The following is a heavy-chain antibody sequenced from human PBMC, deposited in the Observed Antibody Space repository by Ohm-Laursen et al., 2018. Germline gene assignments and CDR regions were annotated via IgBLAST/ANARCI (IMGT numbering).Heavy chain of an antibody. CDR2: ISYDGSYK. V-gene: IGHV3-30*18. J-gene: IGHJ4*02. CDR3: AKDGDAIFTAYYFDY. D-gene: IGHD3-9*01. CDR1: GFTFSSFG. Sequence: SLRLSCSASGFTFSSFGMHWVRQAPGKGLEWVAIISYDGSYKYYTDSVKGRFTSSRDNSKNTLYLQMNSLRAEDTAVYYCAKDGDAIFTAYYFDYWGQGTLVTVSS.